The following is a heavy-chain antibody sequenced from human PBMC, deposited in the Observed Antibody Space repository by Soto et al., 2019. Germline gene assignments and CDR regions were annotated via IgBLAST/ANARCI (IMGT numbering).Heavy chain of an antibody. V-gene: IGHV1-69*08. CDR2: VIPNLGVT. J-gene: IGHJ4*02. CDR3: ARDKGYCSDTSGPDFDY. Sequence: QVQLVQSGAEVKKPGSSVKVSCTASGCTLSSYTFSWVRQAPGQGLEWMGRVIPNLGVTNYAKKFQGRFTIVGDTSTSTAYMELNSLRYEDTAVYDCARDKGYCSDTSGPDFDYWGQGTLVTVSS. CDR1: GCTLSSYT. D-gene: IGHD2-15*01.